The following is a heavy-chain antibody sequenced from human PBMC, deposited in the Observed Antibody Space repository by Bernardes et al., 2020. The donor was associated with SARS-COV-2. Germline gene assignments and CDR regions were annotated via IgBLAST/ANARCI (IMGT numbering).Heavy chain of an antibody. CDR1: GVSFVDFW. CDR3: AAHPFDFDY. Sequence: TLSLTCAISGVSFVDFWSSWIRHPPVKGLEWIGEFTRYGGNNFNPSLKSRVTISADTSRGQVSLKLTSVTDADTAVYYCAAHPFDFDYWGQGTLVTVSS. V-gene: IGHV4-34*01. D-gene: IGHD3-10*01. CDR2: FTRYGGN. J-gene: IGHJ4*02.